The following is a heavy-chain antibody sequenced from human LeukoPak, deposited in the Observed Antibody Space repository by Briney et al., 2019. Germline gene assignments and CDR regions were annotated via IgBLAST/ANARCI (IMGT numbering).Heavy chain of an antibody. CDR3: ARDVEVGGEQGLDY. J-gene: IGHJ4*02. CDR2: INPSGGST. Sequence: ASVNVSFKASGYTFTIYYMHWVRQAPGQGLEWMGIINPSGGSTSYAQKFQGRVTMTRDTSTSTVYMELSSLRSEDTAVYYCARDVEVGGEQGLDYWGQGTLVTVSS. D-gene: IGHD3-16*01. CDR1: GYTFTIYY. V-gene: IGHV1-46*01.